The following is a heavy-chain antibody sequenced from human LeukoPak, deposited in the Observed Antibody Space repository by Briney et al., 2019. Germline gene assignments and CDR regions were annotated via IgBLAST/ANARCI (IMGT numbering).Heavy chain of an antibody. CDR1: GFTFSNYW. D-gene: IGHD4-17*01. J-gene: IGHJ4*02. CDR3: ARGSIWKTTVTTGY. V-gene: IGHV3-7*01. Sequence: PGGSLRLSCAASGFTFSNYWMSWVRQAPGKGLEWVANIKDDGSAKYYVDSVKGRFTISRDNAKNSLFLQMNSLRAEDTAVYYFARGSIWKTTVTTGYSGQGTLVTVSS. CDR2: IKDDGSAK.